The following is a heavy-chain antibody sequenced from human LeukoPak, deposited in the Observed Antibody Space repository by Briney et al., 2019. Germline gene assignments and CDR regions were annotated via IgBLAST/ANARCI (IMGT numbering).Heavy chain of an antibody. V-gene: IGHV1-2*02. D-gene: IGHD5-18*01. CDR1: GYTFTGYY. Sequence: ASVKVSCKASGYTFTGYYMHWVRQAPGQGLEWMGWINPNSGGTNYAQKFQGRVTMTRDTSISTAYMELSRLRSDDTAVYYCARATRGYSYGKGYYFDYWGQGTLVTVSS. CDR2: INPNSGGT. CDR3: ARATRGYSYGKGYYFDY. J-gene: IGHJ4*02.